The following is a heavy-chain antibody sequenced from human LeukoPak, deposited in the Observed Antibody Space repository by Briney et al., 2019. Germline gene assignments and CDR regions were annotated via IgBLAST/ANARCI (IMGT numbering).Heavy chain of an antibody. CDR3: ARDRIAAAGRSYYYYGMDV. J-gene: IGHJ6*02. Sequence: SETLSLTCAVYGGSFSGYYWSWIRQPPGKGLEWIGEIDHSGSTNYNPSLKSRVTISVDTSKNQFSLKLSSVTAADTAVYYCARDRIAAAGRSYYYYGMDVWGQGTTVTVSS. V-gene: IGHV4-34*01. D-gene: IGHD6-13*01. CDR1: GGSFSGYY. CDR2: IDHSGST.